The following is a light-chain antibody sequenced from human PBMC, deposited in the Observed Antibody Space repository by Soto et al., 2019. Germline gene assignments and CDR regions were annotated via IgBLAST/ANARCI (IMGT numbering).Light chain of an antibody. CDR3: SSYAGSNNLV. CDR1: SSDVGDYNY. V-gene: IGLV2-8*01. J-gene: IGLJ1*01. CDR2: EVS. Sequence: QSVLTQPPSASGSPGQSVTISCTGTSSDVGDYNYVPWYQQHPGKAPKLMIYEVSKRPSGVPDRFSGSKSGNTASLTVSGLQADDEADYYCSSYAGSNNLVFGTGTKVTVL.